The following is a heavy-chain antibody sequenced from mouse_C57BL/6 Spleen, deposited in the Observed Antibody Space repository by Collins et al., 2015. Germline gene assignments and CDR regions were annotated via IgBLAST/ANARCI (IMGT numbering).Heavy chain of an antibody. V-gene: IGHV1-5*01. CDR2: VFPGNSDT. J-gene: IGHJ1*03. D-gene: IGHD3-2*02. CDR3: ARSGDPAYWYFDV. Sequence: EVQLQQSGTVLARPGASVKMSCKTSGYTFTSYWMHWVKQRPGQGLEWIGAVFPGNSDTTYNQKFKGKAKLTAITSASTAYVELSSLTNEDSAVYYCARSGDPAYWYFDVWGTGTTVTVSS. CDR1: GYTFTSYW.